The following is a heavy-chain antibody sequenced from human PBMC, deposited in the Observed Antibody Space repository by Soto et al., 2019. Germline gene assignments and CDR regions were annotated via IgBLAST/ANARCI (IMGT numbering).Heavy chain of an antibody. V-gene: IGHV3-7*03. CDR1: GLTFTDYW. Sequence: PGGSLRLSCVTYGLTFTDYWMGWVRQAPGKGPEWVANIKQDESEKNYLDSVKGRFTISRDNAKNSLYLQMNSLRAEDTAVYYCASDRFRGTYYLRGVTYFFEEWGQGAPVTVSS. CDR3: ASDRFRGTYYLRGVTYFFEE. D-gene: IGHD1-26*01. CDR2: IKQDESEK. J-gene: IGHJ4*02.